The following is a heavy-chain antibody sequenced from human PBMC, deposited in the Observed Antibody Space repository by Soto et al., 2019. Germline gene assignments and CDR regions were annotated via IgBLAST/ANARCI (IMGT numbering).Heavy chain of an antibody. CDR1: GFTFSSSA. D-gene: IGHD3-3*01. J-gene: IGHJ4*02. CDR2: ISYDGSNK. CDR3: ARDKRDLRFLEWSYYFDY. Sequence: QVQLVESGGGVVQPGRSLRLSCAASGFTFSSSAMHWVRQAPGKGLEWVAVISYDGSNKYYADSVKGRFTSSRDNSKNTXXLQMNSLRAEDTAVYYCARDKRDLRFLEWSYYFDYWGQGTLVTVSS. V-gene: IGHV3-30-3*01.